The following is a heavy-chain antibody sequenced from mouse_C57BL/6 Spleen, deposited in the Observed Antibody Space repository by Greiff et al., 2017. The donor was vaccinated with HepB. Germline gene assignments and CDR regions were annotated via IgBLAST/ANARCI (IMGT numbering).Heavy chain of an antibody. D-gene: IGHD3-2*02. V-gene: IGHV1-81*01. Sequence: VQLQQSGAELARPGASVKLSCKASGYTFTSYGISWVKQRTGQGLEWIGEIYPRSGNTYYNEKFKGKATLTADKSSSTAYMELRSLTSEDSAVYFCARREEASSGYGDYFDYWGQGTTLTVSS. CDR1: GYTFTSYG. J-gene: IGHJ2*01. CDR2: IYPRSGNT. CDR3: ARREEASSGYGDYFDY.